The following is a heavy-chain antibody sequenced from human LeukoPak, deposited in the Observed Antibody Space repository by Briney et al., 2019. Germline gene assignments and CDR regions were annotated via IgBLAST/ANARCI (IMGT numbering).Heavy chain of an antibody. D-gene: IGHD6-19*01. V-gene: IGHV3-30*04. J-gene: IGHJ4*02. Sequence: GRSLRLSCAAPGFTFSSYAIHWVRQAPGKGLGWVAVISYDGRSKYYADSVKGRFTISRDNSKNTLYLQMNSLRAEDTAYYYCARGGTYSSGWNYWGQGALVTVSS. CDR2: ISYDGRSK. CDR1: GFTFSSYA. CDR3: ARGGTYSSGWNY.